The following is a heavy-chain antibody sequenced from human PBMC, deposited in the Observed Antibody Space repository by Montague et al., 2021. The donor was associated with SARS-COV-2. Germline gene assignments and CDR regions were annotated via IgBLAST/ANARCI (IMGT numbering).Heavy chain of an antibody. CDR2: IHYSGST. CDR1: GGPISSSSYY. D-gene: IGHD1-26*01. Sequence: SETLSLTCAVSGGPISSSSYYWGWIRQPPGKGLEWIGSIHYSGSTYYNPSLKSRVSISVDTSKNQFSLKLSSVTAADTAVYYCARLWDTVYYYYGMGVWGQGTTVTVSS. CDR3: ARLWDTVYYYYGMGV. J-gene: IGHJ6*02. V-gene: IGHV4-39*01.